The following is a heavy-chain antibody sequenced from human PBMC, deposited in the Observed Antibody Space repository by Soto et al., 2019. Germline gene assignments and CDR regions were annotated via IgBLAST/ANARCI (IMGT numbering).Heavy chain of an antibody. J-gene: IGHJ4*02. CDR3: AKDRRAVAGLFDY. CDR2: ITSSGSNT. D-gene: IGHD6-13*01. Sequence: GGSLRLSCAASGFTFSGYNMSWIRQAPGKGLEWVSYITSSGSNTFDAESVKGRFTISRDNSKNTLYLQMNSLRAEDTAVYYCAKDRRAVAGLFDYWGQGTLVTVSS. CDR1: GFTFSGYN. V-gene: IGHV3-11*01.